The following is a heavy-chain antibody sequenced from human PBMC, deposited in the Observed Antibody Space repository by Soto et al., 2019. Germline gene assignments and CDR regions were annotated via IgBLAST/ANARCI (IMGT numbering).Heavy chain of an antibody. D-gene: IGHD6-13*01. Sequence: EVQLVETGGGLIQPGGSLRLSCAAYGFTVSNNYMTWVRQAPGKGLEWVSIIYSGGSTYYADSVKGRFTISRDNSKNTLYLQMNSLRAEDTAVYYCARDRAAAGGMDVWGQGTTVTVSS. V-gene: IGHV3-53*02. CDR2: IYSGGST. CDR3: ARDRAAAGGMDV. CDR1: GFTVSNNY. J-gene: IGHJ6*02.